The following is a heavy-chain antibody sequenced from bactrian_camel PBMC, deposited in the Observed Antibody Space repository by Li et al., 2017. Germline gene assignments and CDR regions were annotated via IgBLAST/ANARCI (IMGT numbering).Heavy chain of an antibody. CDR2: VDSNGAI. J-gene: IGHJ4*01. CDR1: GYSDTNSC. CDR3: AADPSRELWVGYPPYKY. D-gene: IGHD5*01. V-gene: IGHV3S53*01. Sequence: HVQLVESGGGSVRAGGSLRLSCVIPGYSDTNSCMAWFRQKTEGEREGVASVDSNGAITYADSVKGRFTISQDNAKNTLYLQMNSLKPEDTAVYYCAADPSRELWVGYPPYKYWGQGTQVTVS.